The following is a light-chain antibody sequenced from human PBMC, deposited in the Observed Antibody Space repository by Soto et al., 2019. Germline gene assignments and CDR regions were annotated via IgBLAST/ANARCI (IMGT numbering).Light chain of an antibody. CDR3: QVWESIGDHLWV. V-gene: IGLV3-21*02. Sequence: SYELTQPPSVSVAPGQTATLSCGGTEIRGKSVHWYQQKQGQAPVLVVYDDSDRPSGIPERCSGSKSENTATLTISMVEAGDEADYYCQVWESIGDHLWVFGGGTQLTVL. CDR1: EIRGKS. CDR2: DDS. J-gene: IGLJ3*02.